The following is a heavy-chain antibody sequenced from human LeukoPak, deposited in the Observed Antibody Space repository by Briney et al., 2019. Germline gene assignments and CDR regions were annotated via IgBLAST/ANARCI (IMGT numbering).Heavy chain of an antibody. CDR2: IYHIGGT. CDR1: GGSISSGGYS. Sequence: SETLSLTCAVSGGSISSGGYSWSWIRQPPGKGLEWIGYIYHIGGTHYNPSLESRVTISVDRSRNQFSLKLNSVTAADTAVYYCSRGLSDVYWGQGTLVTVSS. V-gene: IGHV4-30-2*01. CDR3: SRGLSDVY. J-gene: IGHJ4*02.